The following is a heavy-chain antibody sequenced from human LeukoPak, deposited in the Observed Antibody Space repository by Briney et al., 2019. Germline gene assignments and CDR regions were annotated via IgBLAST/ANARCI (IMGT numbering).Heavy chain of an antibody. CDR1: GGSFSGYY. D-gene: IGHD1-7*01. V-gene: IGHV4-34*01. CDR2: INHSGST. CDR3: ARDSELELIGWFDP. J-gene: IGHJ5*02. Sequence: SETLSLTCAVYGGSFSGYYWSWIRQPPGKGLEWIGEINHSGSTNYNPSLKSRVTISVDTSKNQFSLKLSSVTAADTAVYYCARDSELELIGWFDPWSQGTLVTVSS.